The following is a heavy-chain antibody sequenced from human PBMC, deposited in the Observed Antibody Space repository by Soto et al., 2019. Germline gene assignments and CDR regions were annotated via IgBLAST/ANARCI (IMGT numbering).Heavy chain of an antibody. CDR1: GDSISSGGYS. J-gene: IGHJ4*02. V-gene: IGHV4-30-2*01. CDR2: IYHSGTT. CDR3: ARGSLATAAYFDY. Sequence: QLQLQESGSGLVKPSQTLSLTCAVSGDSISSGGYSWSWIRQAPGKVLEWIGYIYHSGTTHYNPSLKSRVLISGDRSNNQFSLKVYSVTAADTAVYFCARGSLATAAYFDYWGQGTQVTVSS. D-gene: IGHD6-13*01.